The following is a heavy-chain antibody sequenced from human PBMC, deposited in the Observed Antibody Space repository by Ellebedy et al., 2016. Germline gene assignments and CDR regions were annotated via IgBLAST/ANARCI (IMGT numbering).Heavy chain of an antibody. CDR1: GYTFTSYG. D-gene: IGHD3-16*02. V-gene: IGHV1-18*01. J-gene: IGHJ4*02. CDR3: ARDPDHFGAFDYVWGSYRTLDY. Sequence: ASVKVSCKASGYTFTSYGISWVRQAPGQGLEWMGWISAYHGNTNYAQKLQGRVTMTTDTSTSTAYMELRSLRSDDTAVYYCARDPDHFGAFDYVWGSYRTLDYWGQGTLVTVSS. CDR2: ISAYHGNT.